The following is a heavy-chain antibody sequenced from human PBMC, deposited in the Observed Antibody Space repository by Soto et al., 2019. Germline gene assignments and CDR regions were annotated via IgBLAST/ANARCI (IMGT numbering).Heavy chain of an antibody. Sequence: EVQLLDSGGGLVQPGGSLRLSCAASGFTFTRYSMGWVRQAPGKGLEWVSGISASGGGTYYADSVKGRFTISRDKPKSTVYVQLNSLRAEDTAVYYCAKHGGIIGTMDAFDICGQGTMVTVSS. CDR1: GFTFTRYS. J-gene: IGHJ3*02. CDR3: AKHGGIIGTMDAFDI. D-gene: IGHD1-7*01. CDR2: ISASGGGT. V-gene: IGHV3-23*01.